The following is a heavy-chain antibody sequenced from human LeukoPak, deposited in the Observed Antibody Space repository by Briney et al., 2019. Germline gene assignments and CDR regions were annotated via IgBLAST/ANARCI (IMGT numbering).Heavy chain of an antibody. CDR2: IIPIFGTA. D-gene: IGHD3-3*01. Sequence: GASVKVSCEASGGTFSSYAISWVRQAPGQGLEWMGGIIPIFGTANYAQKFQGRVTITADESTSTAYMELSSLRSEDTAVYYCARTGNDFWSGYCFDYWGQGTLVTVSS. CDR1: GGTFSSYA. CDR3: ARTGNDFWSGYCFDY. J-gene: IGHJ4*02. V-gene: IGHV1-69*13.